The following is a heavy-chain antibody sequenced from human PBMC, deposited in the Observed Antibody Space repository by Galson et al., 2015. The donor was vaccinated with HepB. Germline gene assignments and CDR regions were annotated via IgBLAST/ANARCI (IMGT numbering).Heavy chain of an antibody. J-gene: IGHJ4*02. CDR1: GFTFSSYS. CDR2: ISSSSSYI. D-gene: IGHD3-22*01. Sequence: SLRLSCAASGFTFSSYSMNWVRQAPGKGLEWVSSISSSSSYIYYADSVKGRFTISRDNAKNPLYLQMNSLRAEDTAVYYCARDGYYYDSSGPRPFDYWGQGTLVTVSS. CDR3: ARDGYYYDSSGPRPFDY. V-gene: IGHV3-21*01.